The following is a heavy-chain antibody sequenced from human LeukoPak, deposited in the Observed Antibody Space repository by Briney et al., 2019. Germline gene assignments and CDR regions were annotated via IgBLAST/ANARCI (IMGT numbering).Heavy chain of an antibody. D-gene: IGHD3-16*02. CDR1: GYSISSGYY. CDR2: INSGNT. J-gene: IGHJ3*02. V-gene: IGHV4-61*01. CDR3: ARYRAFDI. Sequence: SETLSLTCTVSGYSISSGYYWAWIRPPPGGGLEWIGYINSGNTNYNPSLKSRVAIFVDTSTNQFSLRLHSVTAADTAIYYCARYRAFDIWGRGTLVTVSS.